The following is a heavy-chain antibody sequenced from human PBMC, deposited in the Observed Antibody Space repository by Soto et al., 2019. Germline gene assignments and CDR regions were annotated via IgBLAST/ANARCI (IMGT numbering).Heavy chain of an antibody. Sequence: PSETLSLTCTVSGGSVSSGSYYWSWIRQPPGKGPEWIGYIYYSGSTNYNTSLKSRVTISVDTSKNQCSLKLSSVTAADTAVYYCAREEGGYSAFDFWGQGTLVTVSS. J-gene: IGHJ4*02. D-gene: IGHD3-10*01. CDR2: IYYSGST. V-gene: IGHV4-61*01. CDR3: AREEGGYSAFDF. CDR1: GGSVSSGSYY.